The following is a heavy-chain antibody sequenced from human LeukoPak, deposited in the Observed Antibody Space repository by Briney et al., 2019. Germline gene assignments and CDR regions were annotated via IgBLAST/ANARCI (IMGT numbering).Heavy chain of an antibody. V-gene: IGHV3-43D*03. J-gene: IGHJ6*03. CDR3: AKDQGDYVFRYYYYYMDV. Sequence: GGSLRLSCAASGFTFDDYAMHWVRQAPGKGLEWVSLISWDGGSTYYADSVKGRFTISRDNSKNSLYLQMNSLGAEDTALYYCAKDQGDYVFRYYYYYMDVWGKGTTVTVSS. CDR1: GFTFDDYA. CDR2: ISWDGGST. D-gene: IGHD4-17*01.